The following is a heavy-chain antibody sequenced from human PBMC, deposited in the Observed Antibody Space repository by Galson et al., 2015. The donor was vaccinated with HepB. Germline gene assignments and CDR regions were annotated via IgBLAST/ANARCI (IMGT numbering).Heavy chain of an antibody. Sequence: EILSLTCTVSGDSISGSSYYWGWIRQPPGKGLEWIGSIYYSGSTYYNPSLKSRVTISVDTSKNQFSLKLSSVTAADTAVYYCARDSTPNYYGSDPWGQGTLVTVSS. CDR1: GDSISGSSYY. CDR2: IYYSGST. D-gene: IGHD3-10*01. V-gene: IGHV4-39*07. CDR3: ARDSTPNYYGSDP. J-gene: IGHJ5*02.